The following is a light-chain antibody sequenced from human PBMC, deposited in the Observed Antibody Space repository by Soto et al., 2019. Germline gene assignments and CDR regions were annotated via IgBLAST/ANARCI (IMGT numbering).Light chain of an antibody. CDR1: QSVSSY. CDR3: QQRSNWPL. V-gene: IGKV3-11*01. Sequence: EIVLTQSPATLSLSPGERATLSCRASQSVSSYLAWYQQKPGQAPRLLIYDASNRAPGIPARFSGSGSGTDFTLTISSLEPEDFAVYYCQQRSNWPLFGGGTKVEIK. CDR2: DAS. J-gene: IGKJ4*01.